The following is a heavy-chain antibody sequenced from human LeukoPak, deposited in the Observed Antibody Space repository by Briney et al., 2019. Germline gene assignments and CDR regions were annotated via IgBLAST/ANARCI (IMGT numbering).Heavy chain of an antibody. Sequence: GASVKVSCKVSGYTLTELSIHWVRQAPGKGLEWMGGFDPEDGETIYAQKFQGRVTMTEDTSTDTAYMELSSLRSEDTAVYYCATGVGAKTQYYYDRGWFDPWGQGTLVTVSS. CDR3: ATGVGAKTQYYYDRGWFDP. CDR2: FDPEDGET. V-gene: IGHV1-24*01. J-gene: IGHJ5*02. D-gene: IGHD3-22*01. CDR1: GYTLTELS.